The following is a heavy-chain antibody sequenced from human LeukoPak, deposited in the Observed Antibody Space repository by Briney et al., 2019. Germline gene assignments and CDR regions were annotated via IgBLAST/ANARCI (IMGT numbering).Heavy chain of an antibody. J-gene: IGHJ4*02. CDR1: GGSISISNYY. CDR3: ARRTSNPVGAIDY. Sequence: SETLSLTCTVSGGSISISNYYWGWIRQPPGRGLEWIGSISYSGTYYNPSLKSRLTISVDTSKNHFSLNLRSVTAADAAVYYCARRTSNPVGAIDYWGQGTLVTVSS. CDR2: ISYSGT. V-gene: IGHV4-39*01. D-gene: IGHD1-26*01.